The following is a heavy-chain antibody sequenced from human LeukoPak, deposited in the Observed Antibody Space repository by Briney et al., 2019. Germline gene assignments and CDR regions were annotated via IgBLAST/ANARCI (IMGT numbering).Heavy chain of an antibody. CDR1: GFTFSSYW. Sequence: GGSLRLSCAASGFTFSSYWMSWVRQAPGKGLEWVANIKQDGSEKYYVDSVKGRFTISRDNAKNSLYLQMNSLRAEDTAVYYCAKEGPYYYDSSGPGREYFDYWGQGTLVTVSS. V-gene: IGHV3-7*03. CDR2: IKQDGSEK. CDR3: AKEGPYYYDSSGPGREYFDY. J-gene: IGHJ4*02. D-gene: IGHD3-22*01.